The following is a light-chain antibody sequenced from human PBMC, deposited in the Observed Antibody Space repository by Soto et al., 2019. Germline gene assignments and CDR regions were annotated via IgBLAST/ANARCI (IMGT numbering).Light chain of an antibody. J-gene: IGLJ1*01. V-gene: IGLV3-21*02. CDR1: NIGSKT. CDR3: QVWDTSSVHYV. Sequence: SYELTQPPSLSVAPGQTARISCGGNNIGSKTVHWYQQKPGRAPVLIIYDDSDRPSGIPERFSGSNSGNTATLTIIRVEAGDEAEHYCQVWDTSSVHYVFGTGTKVTVL. CDR2: DDS.